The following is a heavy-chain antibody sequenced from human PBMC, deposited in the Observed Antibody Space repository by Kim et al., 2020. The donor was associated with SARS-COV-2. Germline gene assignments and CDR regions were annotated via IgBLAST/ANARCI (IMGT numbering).Heavy chain of an antibody. CDR2: IWYDGNDK. J-gene: IGHJ4*02. V-gene: IGHV3-33*01. Sequence: GGSLRLSCAASGFIFSNYGMHWVRQAPGKGLEWLAVIWYDGNDKYYADSVKGRLTVSRDNSKNTLYMEVNSLRVEDTAVYYCARVMRDSSSSTPDYWGLGTLVPVSP. D-gene: IGHD6-6*01. CDR3: ARVMRDSSSSTPDY. CDR1: GFIFSNYG.